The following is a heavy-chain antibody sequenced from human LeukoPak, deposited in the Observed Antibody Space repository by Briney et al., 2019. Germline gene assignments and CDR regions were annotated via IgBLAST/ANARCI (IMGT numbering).Heavy chain of an antibody. CDR1: GGSISDFY. V-gene: IGHV4-4*07. Sequence: SETLSLTCSVSGGSISDFYWSWIRQPAGKGLEWIGRIYSSGNTNYNPSLKSRVTMSLDASKNQFSLKLSSVTAADTAVYYCARKSGDYWGQGTLVTVSS. CDR3: ARKSGDY. J-gene: IGHJ4*02. CDR2: IYSSGNT. D-gene: IGHD7-27*01.